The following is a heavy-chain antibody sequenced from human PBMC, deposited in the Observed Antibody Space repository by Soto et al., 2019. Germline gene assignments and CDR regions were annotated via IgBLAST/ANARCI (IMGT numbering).Heavy chain of an antibody. D-gene: IGHD1-26*01. Sequence: TLSLTCTVSGGSISSGDYYWSWIRQPPGKGLEWIGYIYYSGSTYYNPSLKSRVTISVDTSKNQFSLKLSSVTAADTAVYYCVRALELVGAHKALDYWGQGTLVTVSS. CDR3: VRALELVGAHKALDY. CDR1: GGSISSGDYY. V-gene: IGHV4-30-4*01. J-gene: IGHJ4*02. CDR2: IYYSGST.